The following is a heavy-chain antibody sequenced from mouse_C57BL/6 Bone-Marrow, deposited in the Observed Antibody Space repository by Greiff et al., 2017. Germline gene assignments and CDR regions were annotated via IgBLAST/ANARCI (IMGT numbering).Heavy chain of an antibody. CDR3: ARRRSPLGYALDY. V-gene: IGHV5-6*02. D-gene: IGHD6-1*01. Sequence: VKLMESGGDLVKPGGSLKLSCAASGFTFSSYGMSWVRQTPDKRLEWVATISSGGSYTYYPDSVKGRFTISRDNAKNNLYLQMSSLKSEDTAKYYCARRRSPLGYALDYWGQGTSVTVSA. CDR1: GFTFSSYG. CDR2: ISSGGSYT. J-gene: IGHJ4*01.